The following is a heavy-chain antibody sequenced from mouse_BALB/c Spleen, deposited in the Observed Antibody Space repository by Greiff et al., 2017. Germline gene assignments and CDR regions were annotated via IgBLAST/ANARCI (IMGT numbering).Heavy chain of an antibody. D-gene: IGHD3-3*01. CDR3: AREGRDLWFAY. CDR1: GYSFTGYY. J-gene: IGHJ3*01. CDR2: INPYNGAT. V-gene: IGHV1-31*01. Sequence: EVKLQESGPELVKPGASVKISCKASGYSFTGYYMHWVKQSHVKSLEWIGRINPYNGATSYNQNFKDKASLTVDKSSSTAYMELHSLTSEDSAVYYCAREGRDLWFAYWGQGTLVTVSA.